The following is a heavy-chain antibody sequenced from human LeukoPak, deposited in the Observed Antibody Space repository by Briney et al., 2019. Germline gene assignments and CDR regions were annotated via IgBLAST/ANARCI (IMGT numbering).Heavy chain of an antibody. Sequence: ASVKVSCKASGYTFTGYFMHWVRQAPGQGLEWMGWINPNSGGTNYAQKFQGRVTMTRDTSISTAYMELSRLRSDDTAVYYCARGLWFGELSETYFDYWGQGTLVTVSS. CDR2: INPNSGGT. CDR3: ARGLWFGELSETYFDY. D-gene: IGHD3-10*01. J-gene: IGHJ4*02. V-gene: IGHV1-2*02. CDR1: GYTFTGYF.